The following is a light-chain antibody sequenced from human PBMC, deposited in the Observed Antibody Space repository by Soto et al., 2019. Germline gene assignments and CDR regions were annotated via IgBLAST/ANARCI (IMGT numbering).Light chain of an antibody. J-gene: IGKJ2*01. Sequence: EIVMTQSPATLSVSPGERATLSCRASQSVSSNLAWYQQKPGQAPRLLIYGASSRATGIPDRFSGSGSGTDFTLIVSRLEPEDFAVYYCQQHGSSPETFGQGTKLEIK. V-gene: IGKV3-20*01. CDR1: QSVSSN. CDR3: QQHGSSPET. CDR2: GAS.